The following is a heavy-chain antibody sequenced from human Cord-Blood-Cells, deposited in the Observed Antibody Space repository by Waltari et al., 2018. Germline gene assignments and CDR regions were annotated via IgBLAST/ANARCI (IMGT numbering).Heavy chain of an antibody. CDR1: GYTLTELS. CDR2: FDPEDGET. D-gene: IGHD5-12*01. Sequence: QVQLVQSGAEVKKPGASVKVSCKVSGYTLTELSMHWVRQAPGKGLEWMGGFDPEDGETNYAHKFQGRVTMTEDTSTDTAYMELSSLRSEDTAVYYCVGNSGYDHYYYYYGMDVWGQGTTVTVSS. J-gene: IGHJ6*02. CDR3: VGNSGYDHYYYYYGMDV. V-gene: IGHV1-24*01.